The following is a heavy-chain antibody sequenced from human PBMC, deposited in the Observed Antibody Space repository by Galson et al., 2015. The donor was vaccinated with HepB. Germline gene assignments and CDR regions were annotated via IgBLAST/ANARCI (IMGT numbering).Heavy chain of an antibody. D-gene: IGHD5-18*01. J-gene: IGHJ6*03. CDR1: GFTFSSYA. Sequence: LRLSCAASGFTFSSYAMHWVRQAPGKGLEWVAVISYDGSNKYYADSVKGRFTISRDNSKNTLYLQMNSLRAEDTAVYYCARDGEDGYSYGLAVMDGFYMDVWGKGITVTVSS. V-gene: IGHV3-30-3*01. CDR2: ISYDGSNK. CDR3: ARDGEDGYSYGLAVMDGFYMDV.